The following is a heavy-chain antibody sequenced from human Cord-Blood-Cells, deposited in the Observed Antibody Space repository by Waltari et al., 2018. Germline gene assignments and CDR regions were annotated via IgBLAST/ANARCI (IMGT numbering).Heavy chain of an antibody. Sequence: EVQLVESGGGLVQPGGSLKLSCAASGFSFVGSVMHWFRQASGKGMEWVGRIRSKANSYATAYAASVKGRFTISRDDSKNTAYLQMNSLKTEDTAVYYCTRQQFDHWGQGTLVTVSS. CDR3: TRQQFDH. J-gene: IGHJ4*02. CDR2: IRSKANSYAT. V-gene: IGHV3-73*02. CDR1: GFSFVGSV.